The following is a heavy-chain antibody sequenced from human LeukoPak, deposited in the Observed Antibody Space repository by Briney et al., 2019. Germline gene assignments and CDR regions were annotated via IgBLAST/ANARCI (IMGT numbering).Heavy chain of an antibody. CDR2: INSDGSST. CDR1: GFTFSNYW. J-gene: IGHJ4*02. D-gene: IGHD3-3*01. Sequence: GGSLRLSCAASGFTFSNYWMHWVRQAPGKGLVWVSRINSDGSSTSYADSVKGRFTISRDNAKNTLSLQMNSLRAEDTAVYYCAGDYDFWSGVFDYWGQGTLVTV. CDR3: AGDYDFWSGVFDY. V-gene: IGHV3-74*01.